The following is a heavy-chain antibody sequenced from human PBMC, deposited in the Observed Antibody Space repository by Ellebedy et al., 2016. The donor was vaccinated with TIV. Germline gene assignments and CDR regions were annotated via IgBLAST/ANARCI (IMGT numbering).Heavy chain of an antibody. V-gene: IGHV1-18*04. CDR3: GRNFVAGSHRIDY. J-gene: IGHJ4*02. CDR2: INGYNANT. Sequence: AASVKVSCKASGYTFTDRGISWVRQAPGQGLEYMGWINGYNANTNYAQRFKDRVTMTTDTSTSTAYMELRSLRSDDTAVYYCGRNFVAGSHRIDYWGQGTLVTVSS. CDR1: GYTFTDRG. D-gene: IGHD3-16*02.